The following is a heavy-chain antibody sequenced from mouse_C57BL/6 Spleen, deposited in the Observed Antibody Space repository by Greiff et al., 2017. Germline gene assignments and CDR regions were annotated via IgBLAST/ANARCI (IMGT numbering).Heavy chain of an antibody. CDR1: GYTFTSYW. D-gene: IGHD2-4*01. V-gene: IGHV1-69*01. Sequence: QVQLQQPGAELVMPGASVKLSCKASGYTFTSYWMHWVKQRPGQGLEWIGEIDPSDSYTNYNQKFKGKSTLTVDKSSSTAYMQLSSLTSEDSAVYYCARVIRGAFAYWGQGTLVTVSA. J-gene: IGHJ3*01. CDR2: IDPSDSYT. CDR3: ARVIRGAFAY.